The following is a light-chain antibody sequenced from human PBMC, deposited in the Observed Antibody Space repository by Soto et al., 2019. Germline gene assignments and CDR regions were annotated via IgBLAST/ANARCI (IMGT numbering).Light chain of an antibody. Sequence: IVMTHSPTTLSVSPGERATLSCRASQSVSTNLAWYQQKPGQVPSLLIYGASTRASGIPARFSGSGSGTEFTLTICSLQSEDFAVYYCQQYSSSPSFGQGTLLEVK. J-gene: IGKJ5*01. CDR3: QQYSSSPS. CDR2: GAS. V-gene: IGKV3-15*01. CDR1: QSVSTN.